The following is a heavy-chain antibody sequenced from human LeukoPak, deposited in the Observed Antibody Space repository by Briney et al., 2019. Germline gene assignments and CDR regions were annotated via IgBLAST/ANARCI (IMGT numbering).Heavy chain of an antibody. CDR1: DYTFTSYG. Sequence: VASVKVSCKASDYTFTSYGISWVRQAPGQGLEWMGWISAYNGNTNYAQKLQGRVTTTTDTSTSTAYMELRSLRSDDTAVYYCAKASLGYCSSTSCYHFDYWGQGTLVTVSS. V-gene: IGHV1-18*01. CDR2: ISAYNGNT. J-gene: IGHJ4*02. CDR3: AKASLGYCSSTSCYHFDY. D-gene: IGHD2-2*01.